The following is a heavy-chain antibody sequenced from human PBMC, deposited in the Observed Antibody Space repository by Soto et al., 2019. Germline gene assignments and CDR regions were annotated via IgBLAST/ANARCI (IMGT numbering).Heavy chain of an antibody. CDR1: GFTCSGIG. Sequence: WWPLRLFCEASGFTCSGIGMHWVRQTPGKVVEWVSFISFDGSHHYYEYAVKGRFTISRDNSNNTLYLQVNALRMEDTAVYDCAKDTQYNWKHGHLESCGPGTLVTVSS. V-gene: IGHV3-30*18. CDR3: AKDTQYNWKHGHLES. D-gene: IGHD1-20*01. J-gene: IGHJ5*01. CDR2: ISFDGSHH.